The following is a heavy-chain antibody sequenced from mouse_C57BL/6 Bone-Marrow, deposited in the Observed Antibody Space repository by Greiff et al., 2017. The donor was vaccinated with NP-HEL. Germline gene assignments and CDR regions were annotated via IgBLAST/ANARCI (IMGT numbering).Heavy chain of an antibody. Sequence: QVQLKQPGAELVRPGPSVKLSCKASGYTFTSYWMHWVKQRPGQGLEWIGVIDPSDSYTNYNQKFKGKATLTVDTSSSTAYMQLSSLTSEDSAVYYCARWLPDYWGQGTTLTVSS. J-gene: IGHJ2*01. CDR3: ARWLPDY. CDR2: IDPSDSYT. D-gene: IGHD2-2*01. CDR1: GYTFTSYW. V-gene: IGHV1-59*01.